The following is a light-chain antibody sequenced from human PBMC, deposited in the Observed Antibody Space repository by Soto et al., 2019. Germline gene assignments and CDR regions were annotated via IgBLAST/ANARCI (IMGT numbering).Light chain of an antibody. CDR1: SSDVGGYNY. CDR3: SSYAGSNMVV. Sequence: QSALTQPPSASGSPGQSVTISCTGTSSDVGGYNYVSWYQQHPGKAPKLMIYEVSKRPSGVPDRFSGSKSGNTASLTVSGLQAEGEADYYCSSYAGSNMVVFGGGTKVTVL. V-gene: IGLV2-8*01. J-gene: IGLJ2*01. CDR2: EVS.